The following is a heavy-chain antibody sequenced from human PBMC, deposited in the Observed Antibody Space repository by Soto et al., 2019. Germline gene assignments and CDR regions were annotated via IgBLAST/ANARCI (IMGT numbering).Heavy chain of an antibody. J-gene: IGHJ4*02. D-gene: IGHD6-13*01. CDR2: ISGFNGNT. CDR3: ARASAYSTPWSFDN. Sequence: QVQLVQSGAEVKKPGASVRVSCKASGYPFSRYGIRWVRQAPGQGLEWMGWISGFNGNTKESEKLQGRVTLTTDTAANTAHMELRGLRSDDTAVYYCARASAYSTPWSFDNWGQGTLVTVSS. V-gene: IGHV1-18*01. CDR1: GYPFSRYG.